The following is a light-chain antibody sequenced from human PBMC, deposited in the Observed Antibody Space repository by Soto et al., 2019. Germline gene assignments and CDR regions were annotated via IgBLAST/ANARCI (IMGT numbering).Light chain of an antibody. J-gene: IGLJ1*01. CDR2: SNY. CDR3: SAWDASLNGYV. Sequence: QSVLTQPPSASGTPGQRVTFSCSGSSSNNGSKTVNWYQQLPGTAPKLLIYSNYQRPSGIPDRFSGSKSGTSASLAISGLQSEDEADYYCSAWDASLNGYVFGTGTKLTVL. CDR1: SSNNGSKT. V-gene: IGLV1-44*01.